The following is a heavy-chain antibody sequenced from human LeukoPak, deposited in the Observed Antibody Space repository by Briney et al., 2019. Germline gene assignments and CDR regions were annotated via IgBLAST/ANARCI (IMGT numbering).Heavy chain of an antibody. CDR1: GFTFSSYG. CDR3: AKLPHYVWGSYRSFDY. J-gene: IGHJ4*02. V-gene: IGHV3-30*02. D-gene: IGHD3-16*02. Sequence: PGGSLRLSCAASGFTFSSYGMHWVRQAPGKGLEWVAFIRYDGSNKYYADSVKGRFTISRDNSKNTLYLQMNSLRAEDTAVYYCAKLPHYVWGSYRSFDYWGQGTLVTVPS. CDR2: IRYDGSNK.